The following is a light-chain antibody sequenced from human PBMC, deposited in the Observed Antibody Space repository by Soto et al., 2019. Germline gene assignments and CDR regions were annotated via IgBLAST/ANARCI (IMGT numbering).Light chain of an antibody. Sequence: QSVLTQPHSASGTPGQRVTISCSGSSSNIGSNTVNWYQQLPGTAPKLLIYSNNQRPSGVPDRFSGSKSGTSASLAISGLQSEDEADYYCAAWDDSLNGFYVFGTGTKLTVL. CDR2: SNN. CDR1: SSNIGSNT. V-gene: IGLV1-44*01. CDR3: AAWDDSLNGFYV. J-gene: IGLJ1*01.